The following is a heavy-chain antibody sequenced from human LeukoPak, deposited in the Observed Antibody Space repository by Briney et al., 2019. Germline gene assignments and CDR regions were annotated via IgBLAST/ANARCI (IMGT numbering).Heavy chain of an antibody. CDR2: IYPGDSDT. CDR1: GYSFTSYW. Sequence: GESLKISCKGSGYSFTSYWIGRVRQMPGKGLEWMGIIYPGDSDTRYSPSFQGQVTISADKSISTAYLQWSSLKASDTAMYYCARRYYYGSGSPHYYYGMDVWGQGTTVTVSS. J-gene: IGHJ6*02. D-gene: IGHD3-10*01. CDR3: ARRYYYGSGSPHYYYGMDV. V-gene: IGHV5-51*01.